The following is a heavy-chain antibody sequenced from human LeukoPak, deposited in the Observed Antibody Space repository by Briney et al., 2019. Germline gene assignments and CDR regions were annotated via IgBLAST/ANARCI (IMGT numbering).Heavy chain of an antibody. V-gene: IGHV3-7*01. CDR3: ARVGYCSTTSCYWRAFDY. Sequence: GGSLRLSCAASGFTFSSYWMSWVRQAPGKGLEWAANINQDGSEQYYVDSVKGRFTISRDNTKNSLYLQMNSLRAEDTAVYYCARVGYCSTTSCYWRAFDYWGQGTLVTVSS. D-gene: IGHD2-2*01. CDR2: INQDGSEQ. J-gene: IGHJ4*02. CDR1: GFTFSSYW.